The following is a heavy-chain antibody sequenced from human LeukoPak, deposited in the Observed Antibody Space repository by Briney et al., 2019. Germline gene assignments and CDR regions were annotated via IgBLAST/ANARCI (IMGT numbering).Heavy chain of an antibody. CDR2: ISSSGSTI. V-gene: IGHV3-48*03. Sequence: SGGSLRLSCAASGFTFSSYEMNWVRQAPGKGLEWVSYISSSGSTIYYADSVKGRFTISRDNAKNSLYLQMNSLRAEDTAVYYCARVGGNWFDPWGQGTLVTVSS. CDR3: ARVGGNWFDP. D-gene: IGHD3-16*01. J-gene: IGHJ5*02. CDR1: GFTFSSYE.